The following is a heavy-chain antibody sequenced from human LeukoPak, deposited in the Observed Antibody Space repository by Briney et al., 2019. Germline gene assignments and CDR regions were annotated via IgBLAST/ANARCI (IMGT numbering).Heavy chain of an antibody. Sequence: GGSLRLSCAASGFTFSSYWMSWVRQAPGKGLEWVANIKQDGSEKYYVDSVKGRFTISRDNAKNSLYLQMSNLRDDDTAIYYCARHVGISFWDQGTLVTVSS. D-gene: IGHD7-27*01. CDR1: GFTFSSYW. V-gene: IGHV3-7*01. J-gene: IGHJ4*02. CDR3: ARHVGISF. CDR2: IKQDGSEK.